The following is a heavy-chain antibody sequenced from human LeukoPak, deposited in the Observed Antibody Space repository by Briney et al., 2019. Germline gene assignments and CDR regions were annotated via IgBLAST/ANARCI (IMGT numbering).Heavy chain of an antibody. CDR3: ARVRWITTYYFDY. V-gene: IGHV3-66*01. D-gene: IGHD3-16*01. J-gene: IGHJ4*02. CDR1: GFTVSANY. CDR2: IYSGGST. Sequence: GGSLRLSCAISGFTVSANYMSWVRQSPGQGLEWVSVIYSGGSTYYADSVKGRFTISRDNSENTLYLQMNSLRAEDTAMYYCARVRWITTYYFDYWGQGTLVTVSS.